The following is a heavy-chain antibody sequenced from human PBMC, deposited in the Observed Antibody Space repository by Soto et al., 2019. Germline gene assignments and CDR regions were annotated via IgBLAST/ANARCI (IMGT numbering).Heavy chain of an antibody. V-gene: IGHV1-2*04. J-gene: IGHJ6*03. CDR3: ARGTYDFWSGSSGSHMDV. CDR1: GYTFTGYY. Sequence: ASVKGSCKASGYTFTGYYMHWVRQAPGQGPEWMGWINPNSGGTNYAQKFQGWVTMTRDTSISTAYMELSRLRSDDTAVYYCARGTYDFWSGSSGSHMDVWGKGTTVTVSS. D-gene: IGHD3-3*01. CDR2: INPNSGGT.